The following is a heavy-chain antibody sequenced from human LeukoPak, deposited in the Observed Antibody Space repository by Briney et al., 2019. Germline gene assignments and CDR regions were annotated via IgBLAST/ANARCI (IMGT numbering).Heavy chain of an antibody. J-gene: IGHJ4*02. CDR3: ARVGIQLWSALDY. D-gene: IGHD5-18*01. CDR1: GFTFSSHW. Sequence: GGSLRVSCAASGFTFSSHWMHCVRQAPGKGLVWVSRINSDGSSTSYADSVKGRFTISRDNAKNTLYLQMNSLRAEDTAVYYCARVGIQLWSALDYGGQGTLVTVSS. V-gene: IGHV3-74*01. CDR2: INSDGSST.